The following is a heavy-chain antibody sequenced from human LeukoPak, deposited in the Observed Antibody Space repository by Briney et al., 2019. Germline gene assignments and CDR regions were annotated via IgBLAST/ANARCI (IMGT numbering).Heavy chain of an antibody. CDR3: ARLPNYYFDY. CDR2: ISGNGNII. V-gene: IGHV3-11*01. D-gene: IGHD5-24*01. Sequence: GGSLRLSCAASGFTFSDYYMSWIRQAPGKGLEWVSYISGNGNIIYYADSVKGRSTISGDNAKNTLFLQMNSLRAEDTALYYCARLPNYYFDYWDQGTLVTVSS. J-gene: IGHJ4*02. CDR1: GFTFSDYY.